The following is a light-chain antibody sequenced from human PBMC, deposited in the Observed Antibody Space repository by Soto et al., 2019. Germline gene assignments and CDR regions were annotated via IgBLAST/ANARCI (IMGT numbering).Light chain of an antibody. CDR2: EVS. Sequence: QSALTQPPSASGSLGQSVTISCTGTSSDVGAYNYVSWYQQHPGKAPKLMIYEVSKRPSGVPDRFSGSKSGNTASLTVSGLQAEDEADYYCSSYAGSNNFVFGSGTKLTVL. J-gene: IGLJ1*01. CDR3: SSYAGSNNFV. CDR1: SSDVGAYNY. V-gene: IGLV2-8*01.